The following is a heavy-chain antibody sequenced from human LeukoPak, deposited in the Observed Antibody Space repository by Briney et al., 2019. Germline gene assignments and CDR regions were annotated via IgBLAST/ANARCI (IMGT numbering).Heavy chain of an antibody. CDR1: GFTFSSYA. D-gene: IGHD2-21*02. CDR2: ISYDGSNK. Sequence: GGSLRLSCAASGFTFSSYAMHWVRQAPGKGLEWVAVISYDGSNKYYADSVKGRFTISRDNSKNTLYLQMNSLTSDDTAVYYCARTYCAEDCSIRYFDYWGQGTLVTVSS. V-gene: IGHV3-30*04. CDR3: ARTYCAEDCSIRYFDY. J-gene: IGHJ4*02.